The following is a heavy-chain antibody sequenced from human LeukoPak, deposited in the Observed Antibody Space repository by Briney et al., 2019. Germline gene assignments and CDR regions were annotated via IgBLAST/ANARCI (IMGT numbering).Heavy chain of an antibody. CDR1: GFTVSSNY. Sequence: QSGGSLRLSCAASGFTVSSNYMNWVRQAPGKGLEWVSVIYSGGSTYYADSVKGRFTISRDTSKNTLYLQMNSLRAEDTALYHCARVEQGDYGDYTGYFDYWGQGTLVTVSS. V-gene: IGHV3-53*01. D-gene: IGHD4-17*01. CDR3: ARVEQGDYGDYTGYFDY. J-gene: IGHJ4*02. CDR2: IYSGGST.